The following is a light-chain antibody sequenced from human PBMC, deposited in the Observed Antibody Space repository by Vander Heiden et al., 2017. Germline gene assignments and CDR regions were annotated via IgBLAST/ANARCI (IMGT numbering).Light chain of an antibody. CDR1: QSVLYSSNNKNY. CDR2: WAS. J-gene: IGKJ2*01. Sequence: DLVMTQSPDSLAVSLGARATINCKSSQSVLYSSNNKNYLAWYQQKLGQPPKLLIYWASTRESRVPDRFSGGGSGTDFTLTISSLQAADLAVYYCQQDVSTPYTFGQGTKLEIK. CDR3: QQDVSTPYT. V-gene: IGKV4-1*01.